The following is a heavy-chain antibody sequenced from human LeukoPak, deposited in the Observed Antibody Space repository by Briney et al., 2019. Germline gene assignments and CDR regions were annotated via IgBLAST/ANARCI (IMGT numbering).Heavy chain of an antibody. Sequence: GGSLRLSCAASGFTFSNYAMSWVRQAPGKGLEWVSVIYSDGNTYYADSVKGRFTISRDNSKNTLYLQMNSLRAEDTAVYYCARAAWDYWGQGTLVTVSS. CDR3: ARAAWDY. J-gene: IGHJ4*02. CDR2: IYSDGNT. V-gene: IGHV3-66*01. CDR1: GFTFSNYA.